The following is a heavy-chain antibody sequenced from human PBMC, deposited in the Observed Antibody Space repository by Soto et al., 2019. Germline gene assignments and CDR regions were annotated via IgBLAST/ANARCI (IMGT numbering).Heavy chain of an antibody. Sequence: SVKVSCKAPRYTFTNYGISWVRQAPGQGLEWMGWISAYNGNTNYAQKFQVRVTMTTDTSTNTAYMELRSLRSDDTAVYYCARDRSISSHWGQGTLDTVTS. J-gene: IGHJ4*02. CDR3: ARDRSISSH. D-gene: IGHD6-6*01. CDR2: ISAYNGNT. V-gene: IGHV1-18*01. CDR1: RYTFTNYG.